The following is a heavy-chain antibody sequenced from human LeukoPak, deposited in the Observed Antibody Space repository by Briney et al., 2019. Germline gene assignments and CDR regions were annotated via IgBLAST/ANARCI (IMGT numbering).Heavy chain of an antibody. J-gene: IGHJ4*02. CDR2: ISSSGSTI. Sequence: PGGSVRLSCAGSGFTFSSYEMNWVRQAPGKGLEWVSYISSSGSTIYYADSVKGRFTISRDNAKNSLYLQMNSLRAEDTAVYYCARGGMVVTNWGQGTLVTVSS. D-gene: IGHD2-21*02. CDR3: ARGGMVVTN. V-gene: IGHV3-48*03. CDR1: GFTFSSYE.